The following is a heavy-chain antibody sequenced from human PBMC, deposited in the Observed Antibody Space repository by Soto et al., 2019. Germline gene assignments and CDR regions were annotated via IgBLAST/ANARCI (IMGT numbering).Heavy chain of an antibody. V-gene: IGHV4-39*01. J-gene: IGHJ5*02. CDR1: GGSISGNNYY. CDR2: IHYSGGT. CDR3: ARLRAYCQTLDP. Sequence: PSGTLSLNCSVSGGSISGNNYYWGWVRQPPGKRLEWIGSIHYSGGTNYNPSLQSRVTISLDTSKNQFSLKLSSVTAADTAVYYCARLRAYCQTLDPWGPGTLVTVSS. D-gene: IGHD3-16*01.